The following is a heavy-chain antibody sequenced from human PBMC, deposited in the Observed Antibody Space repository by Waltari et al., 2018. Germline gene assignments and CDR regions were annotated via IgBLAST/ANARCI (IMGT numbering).Heavy chain of an antibody. D-gene: IGHD3-22*01. CDR2: VSPTGTYT. Sequence: QLQLVESGGGLVKPGGSLRLSCAASGFTFSDYYMPWIRQAPGKGLEWISYVSPTGTYTHYADSVKGRFSLSRDNAKNSLHLQMNSLRAEDTAVYYCARDFDTSGWFDPWGQGTLVTVSS. J-gene: IGHJ5*02. V-gene: IGHV3-11*06. CDR1: GFTFSDYY. CDR3: ARDFDTSGWFDP.